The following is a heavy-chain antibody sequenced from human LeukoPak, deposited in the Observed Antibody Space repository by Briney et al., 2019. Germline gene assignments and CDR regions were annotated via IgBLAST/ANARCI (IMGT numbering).Heavy chain of an antibody. Sequence: ASVKVSCKASGGTFSSYTISWVRQAPGQGLKWMGRIIPILGIANYAQKFQGRVTITADKSTSTAYMELSSLRSEDTAMYYCARARLHDAFDIWGQGTMVTVSS. CDR2: IIPILGIA. V-gene: IGHV1-69*02. CDR3: ARARLHDAFDI. CDR1: GGTFSSYT. J-gene: IGHJ3*02.